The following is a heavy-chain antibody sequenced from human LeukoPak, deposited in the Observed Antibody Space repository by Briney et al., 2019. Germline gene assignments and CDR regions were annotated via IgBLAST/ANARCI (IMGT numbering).Heavy chain of an antibody. J-gene: IGHJ4*02. CDR1: GDTFTSYT. D-gene: IGHD3-16*02. CDR3: ARGHDFVWGSYRTSFDY. V-gene: IGHV1-18*04. Sequence: ASVKVSCKASGDTFTSYTITWVRQAPGQGLEWMGWISAYNGNTNYAQKFQDRVTMTTDTSTSTAYMELRSLRSDDTAVYYCARGHDFVWGSYRTSFDYWGQGTLVTVSS. CDR2: ISAYNGNT.